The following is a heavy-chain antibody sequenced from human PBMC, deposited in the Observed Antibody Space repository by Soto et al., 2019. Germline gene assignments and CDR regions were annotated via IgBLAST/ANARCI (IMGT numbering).Heavy chain of an antibody. CDR1: GFTFSKAW. CDR2: IKSKTDGGAT. Sequence: EVQLVESGGGLVKPGGSLRLSCAASGFTFSKAWMTWVRQAPGKGLEWIGHIKSKTDGGATDYAAPVKGRFTISRDNSKNSLYLQMNSLRTEDTALYYCAKDLNLYGGNPNDAFDIWGQGTMVTVSS. J-gene: IGHJ3*02. CDR3: AKDLNLYGGNPNDAFDI. D-gene: IGHD4-17*01. V-gene: IGHV3-15*05.